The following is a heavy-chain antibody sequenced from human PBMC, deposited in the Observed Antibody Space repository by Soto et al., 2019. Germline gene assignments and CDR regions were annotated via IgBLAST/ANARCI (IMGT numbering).Heavy chain of an antibody. CDR1: GFTFSRFW. V-gene: IGHV3-74*01. Sequence: EVQLVESGGGLVQPGGSLRLSCAASGFTFSRFWMHWVRQAPGKGLLWVSRIDSDGSSTNYADSVKGRFTVSRDNAKNTLYLQMNSLRAEHTAVYYCARVGGYNWFDTWGQGTLVTVSS. CDR3: ARVGGYNWFDT. J-gene: IGHJ5*02. CDR2: IDSDGSST.